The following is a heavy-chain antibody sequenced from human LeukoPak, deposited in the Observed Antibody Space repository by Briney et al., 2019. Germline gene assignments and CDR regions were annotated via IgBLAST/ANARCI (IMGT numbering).Heavy chain of an antibody. CDR1: GFTFGNYA. CDR3: TTRSVVVDY. J-gene: IGHJ4*02. Sequence: GGSLRLSCQTSGFTFGNYAMSWVRQAQGKELEWISAISTNGVNTYYADSVKGRFTISRDNSRHTLSLQMNGLRADDTAVYYCTTRSVVVDYWGQGTLVTVSS. D-gene: IGHD2-15*01. CDR2: ISTNGVNT. V-gene: IGHV3-23*01.